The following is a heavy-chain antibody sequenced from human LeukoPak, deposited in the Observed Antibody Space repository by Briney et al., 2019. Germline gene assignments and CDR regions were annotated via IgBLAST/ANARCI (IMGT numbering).Heavy chain of an antibody. CDR2: IYYSGST. Sequence: PSETLSLTCTVSGGTISSSSYYWGWIRQPPGRRVEWIGSIYYSGSTYYNPSLKSRVTISVDTSKNQFSLKLSSVTAADTAVYHCAIKGRLRAVAGTGVDYWGQGTLVTVSS. V-gene: IGHV4-39*01. D-gene: IGHD6-19*01. CDR1: GGTISSSSYY. CDR3: AIKGRLRAVAGTGVDY. J-gene: IGHJ4*02.